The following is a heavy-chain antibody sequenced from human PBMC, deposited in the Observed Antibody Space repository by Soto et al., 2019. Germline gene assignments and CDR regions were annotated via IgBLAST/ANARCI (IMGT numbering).Heavy chain of an antibody. D-gene: IGHD3-10*01. CDR3: ARGGSYYRSGTYHWFDP. CDR2: INPNSGGT. Sequence: GASVKVSCKASGYTFNDYYIHWVRQAPGQGLEWMGCINPNSGGTNYAQKFQGWVTMTRDTSISTAYMEVIRLRSDDTAVYYCARGGSYYRSGTYHWFDPWGQGTLVTVSS. J-gene: IGHJ5*02. V-gene: IGHV1-2*04. CDR1: GYTFNDYY.